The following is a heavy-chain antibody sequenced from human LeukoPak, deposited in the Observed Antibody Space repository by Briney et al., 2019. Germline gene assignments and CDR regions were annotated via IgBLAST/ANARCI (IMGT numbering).Heavy chain of an antibody. V-gene: IGHV4-39*07. D-gene: IGHD3-16*02. CDR2: INHSGST. J-gene: IGHJ5*02. CDR1: GGSISSSSYY. CDR3: ARAAYYDYVWGSYRFNWFDP. Sequence: SETLSLTCTVSGGSISSSSYYWGWIRQPPGKGLEWIGEINHSGSTNYNPSLKSRVTISVDTSKNQFSLKLSSVTAADTAVYYCARAAYYDYVWGSYRFNWFDPWGQGTLVTVSS.